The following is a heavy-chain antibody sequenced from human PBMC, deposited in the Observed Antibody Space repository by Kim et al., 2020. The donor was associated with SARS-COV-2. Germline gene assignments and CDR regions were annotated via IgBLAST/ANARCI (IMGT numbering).Heavy chain of an antibody. D-gene: IGHD6-19*01. J-gene: IGHJ4*02. CDR2: IYYSGST. CDR1: GGSISSSSYY. Sequence: SETLSLTCTVSGGSISSSSYYWGWIRQPPGKGLEWIGSIYYSGSTYYNPSLKSRVTISVDTSKNQFSLKLSSVTAADTAVYYCARLLGIAVAGTVDYWGQGTLVTVSS. V-gene: IGHV4-39*01. CDR3: ARLLGIAVAGTVDY.